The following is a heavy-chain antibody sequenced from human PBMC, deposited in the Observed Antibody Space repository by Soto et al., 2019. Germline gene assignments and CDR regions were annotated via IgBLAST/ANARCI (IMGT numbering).Heavy chain of an antibody. V-gene: IGHV5-51*01. CDR2: IYPGDSDT. J-gene: IGHJ3*02. CDR1: GYSFTSYW. D-gene: IGHD6-13*01. Sequence: PGESLKISCKGSGYSFTSYWIGWVRQMPGKGLEWMGIIYPGDSDTRYSPSFQGQVTISADKSISTAYLQWSSLKASDTSMNYCARKAAAAGDDAFDIWGQGTMVTVSS. CDR3: ARKAAAAGDDAFDI.